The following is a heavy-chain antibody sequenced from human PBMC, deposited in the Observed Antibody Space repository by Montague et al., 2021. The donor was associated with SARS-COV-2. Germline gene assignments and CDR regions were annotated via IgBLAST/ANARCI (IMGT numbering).Heavy chain of an antibody. CDR2: MSATGSS. J-gene: IGHJ4*02. CDR3: SREGGYNYGYVS. D-gene: IGHD5-18*01. CDR1: GGSMSTYY. Sequence: SETLSLTCSTSGGSMSTYYWNWIRQPPGRGLEWIGYMSATGSSNYNPSLKSRVTISLDTSQNQVSLRLTSVTAADTAVYYCSREGGYNYGYVSWGPGTLVTVSS. V-gene: IGHV4-59*01.